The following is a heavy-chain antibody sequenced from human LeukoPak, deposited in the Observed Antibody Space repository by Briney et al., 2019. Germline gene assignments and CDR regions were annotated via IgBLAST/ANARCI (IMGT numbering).Heavy chain of an antibody. CDR3: ARGRPRVVVAATNIGNWFDP. Sequence: SVKVSCKASGGTFSSYAISWVRQAPGQGLEWMGGIIPIFGTANYAQKFQGRVTITADESTSTAYMELSSLRSEDTAVYYCARGRPRVVVAATNIGNWFDPWGQGTLVTVSS. D-gene: IGHD2-15*01. CDR2: IIPIFGTA. V-gene: IGHV1-69*01. J-gene: IGHJ5*02. CDR1: GGTFSSYA.